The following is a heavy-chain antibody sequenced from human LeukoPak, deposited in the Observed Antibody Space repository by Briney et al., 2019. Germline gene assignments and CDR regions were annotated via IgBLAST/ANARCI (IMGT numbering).Heavy chain of an antibody. V-gene: IGHV5-51*01. CDR2: IYPGDSDT. D-gene: IGHD4-17*01. J-gene: IGHJ4*02. CDR1: GYSFTRFL. Sequence: GESLKISCKGSGYSFTRFLLGLDREMPGKGLEWMGIIYPGDSDTRYSPSFQGQVTISADNSISTAYPLWSSLKASDTPMSYRTRRGAPRTADYWGQGTLVTVSS. CDR3: TRRGAPRTADY.